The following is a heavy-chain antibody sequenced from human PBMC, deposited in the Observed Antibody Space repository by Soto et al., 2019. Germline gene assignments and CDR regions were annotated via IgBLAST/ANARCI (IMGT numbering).Heavy chain of an antibody. CDR3: AKDGPRYDFWSGYYYLDP. Sequence: QVQLVESGGGVVQPGRSLRLSCAASGFTFSSYGMHWVRQAPGKGLEWGAVISYDGSNKYYADSVKGRFTISRDNSKNTLYLQMNSLRAEDTAVYYCAKDGPRYDFWSGYYYLDPWGQGTLVTVSS. CDR2: ISYDGSNK. CDR1: GFTFSSYG. V-gene: IGHV3-30*18. D-gene: IGHD3-3*01. J-gene: IGHJ5*02.